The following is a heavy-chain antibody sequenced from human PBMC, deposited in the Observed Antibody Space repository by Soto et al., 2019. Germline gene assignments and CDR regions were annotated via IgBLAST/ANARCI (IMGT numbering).Heavy chain of an antibody. D-gene: IGHD2-21*02. J-gene: IGHJ4*02. CDR3: ARDSTYCGDDCYTGWAFDY. CDR1: GFILTSYW. CDR2: IKQDGSEK. V-gene: IGHV3-7*03. Sequence: VQLVESGGGVVQPGRSLRLSCAASGFILTSYWMSWVRQAPGKGLEWVAIIKQDGSEKYYADSVKGRSTISRDSAKNSLNLQMNSLRAEDTAVYYCARDSTYCGDDCYTGWAFDYWGQGILVTVSS.